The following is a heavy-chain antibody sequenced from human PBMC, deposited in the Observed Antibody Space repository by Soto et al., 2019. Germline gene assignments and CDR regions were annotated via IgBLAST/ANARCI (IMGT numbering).Heavy chain of an antibody. J-gene: IGHJ4*02. CDR3: ARAQTYYDILTGYYPYYFDY. CDR1: GGSISSGGYS. Sequence: SETLSLTCTVSGGSISSGGYSWTWVRQHPGKGLEWIGYIYYSGSTNYNPSLKSRVTISVDTSKNQFSLKLSSVTAADTAVYYCARAQTYYDILTGYYPYYFDYWGQGTLVTVSS. V-gene: IGHV4-61*08. D-gene: IGHD3-9*01. CDR2: IYYSGST.